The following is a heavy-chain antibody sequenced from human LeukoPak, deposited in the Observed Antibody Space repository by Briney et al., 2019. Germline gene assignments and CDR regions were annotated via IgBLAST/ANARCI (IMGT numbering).Heavy chain of an antibody. CDR2: INKEESEK. J-gene: IGHJ4*02. CDR3: ARDGVRDGLYFDR. V-gene: IGHV3-7*01. CDR1: GFTFSSYW. Sequence: GGSLTLSCAASGFTFSSYWMNWVRQAPGKGRECVASINKEESEKYYLDSVRVRFTISRDNAKNSLSLQMNSLRDEDTAVYSCARDGVRDGLYFDRWGQGTLVTVSS. D-gene: IGHD5-24*01.